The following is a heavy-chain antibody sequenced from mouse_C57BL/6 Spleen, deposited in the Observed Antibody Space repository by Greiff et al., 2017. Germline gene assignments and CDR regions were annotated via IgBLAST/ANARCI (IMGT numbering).Heavy chain of an antibody. CDR3: TREEDYSNFY. J-gene: IGHJ2*01. D-gene: IGHD2-5*01. Sequence: QVQLQQSGAELVRPGASVTLSCKASGYTFTDYEMHWVKQTPVHGLEWIGAIDPETGGTAYNQKFKGKAILTADKSSSTAYMELRSLTSEDSAVYYCTREEDYSNFYGGQGTTLTVSS. CDR2: IDPETGGT. V-gene: IGHV1-15*01. CDR1: GYTFTDYE.